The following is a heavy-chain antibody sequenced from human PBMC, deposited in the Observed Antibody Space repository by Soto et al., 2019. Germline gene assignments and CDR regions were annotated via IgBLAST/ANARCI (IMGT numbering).Heavy chain of an antibody. Sequence: EVQLVESGGGLVKPGGSLRLSCAASGFTFSNAWLNWVRQAPGKGLEWVGRIKSKTDGGTTDYAAPVKGRFTISRDDSKKTLYLQMNSLKTEDTDVYYCTTDGIAAAPGELEFISDYWGEGTLVTGSS. V-gene: IGHV3-15*07. D-gene: IGHD6-6*01. J-gene: IGHJ4*02. CDR1: GFTFSNAW. CDR3: TTDGIAAAPGELEFISDY. CDR2: IKSKTDGGTT.